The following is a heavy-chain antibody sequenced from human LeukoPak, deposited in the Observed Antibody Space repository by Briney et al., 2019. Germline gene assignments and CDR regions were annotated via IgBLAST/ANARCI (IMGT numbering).Heavy chain of an antibody. Sequence: GESLKISRKGSGYSFTSYWIGWVRQMPGKGLEWMGIIYPGDSDTRYSPSFQGQVTISADKSISTAYLQWSRLRASDTAMYYCARFLSSGPTRGAFDIWGQGKMVSVFS. CDR3: ARFLSSGPTRGAFDI. CDR1: GYSFTSYW. D-gene: IGHD6-19*01. CDR2: IYPGDSDT. V-gene: IGHV5-51*01. J-gene: IGHJ3*02.